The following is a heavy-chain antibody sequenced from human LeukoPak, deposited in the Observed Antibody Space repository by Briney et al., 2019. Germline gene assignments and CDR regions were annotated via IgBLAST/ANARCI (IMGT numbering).Heavy chain of an antibody. CDR2: MYQSGST. CDR1: GGSISSGGYS. V-gene: IGHV4-30-2*01. CDR3: AGSITDIIWFDP. J-gene: IGHJ5*02. D-gene: IGHD1-26*01. Sequence: SQTLSLTCAVSGGSISSGGYSWSWIRQPPGKGLEWIVYMYQSGSTYYNPSLKSRVNMSLDRSKNQFSLKLNSVTAADTAVYYCAGSITDIIWFDPWGQGTLVTVSS.